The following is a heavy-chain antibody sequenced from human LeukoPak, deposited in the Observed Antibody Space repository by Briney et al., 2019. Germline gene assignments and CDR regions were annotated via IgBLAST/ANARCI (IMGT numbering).Heavy chain of an antibody. CDR3: ARGLWFGGFFDY. CDR2: MRYDGSNK. D-gene: IGHD3-10*01. J-gene: IGHJ4*02. V-gene: IGHV3-30*02. Sequence: GGSLRLSCAASGFTFSSYAMSWVRQAPGKGLEWVAFMRYDGSNKQYADSVKGRFTISRDNAKNLVYLQMNSLRAEDTAVYYCARGLWFGGFFDYWGQGTVVTVSS. CDR1: GFTFSSYA.